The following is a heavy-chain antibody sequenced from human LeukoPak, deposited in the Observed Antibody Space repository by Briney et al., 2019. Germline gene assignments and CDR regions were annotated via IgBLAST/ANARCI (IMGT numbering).Heavy chain of an antibody. D-gene: IGHD4-17*01. CDR2: IYPGDSDT. Sequence: GESLKISCKGSGYSFTSYWIGWVRQMPGKGLEWMGIIYPGDSDTRYSPSFQGQVTISADKSISTAYLQWSSLKASDTAMYYCARKARESRHGDYNLHFDYWGQGTLVTVSS. V-gene: IGHV5-51*01. J-gene: IGHJ4*02. CDR3: ARKARESRHGDYNLHFDY. CDR1: GYSFTSYW.